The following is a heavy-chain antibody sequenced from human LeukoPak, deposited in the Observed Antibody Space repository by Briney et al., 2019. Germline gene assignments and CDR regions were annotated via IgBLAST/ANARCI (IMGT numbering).Heavy chain of an antibody. V-gene: IGHV4-34*01. CDR1: GGSFSDYY. CDR3: ARRTQVWWSYRYGDDY. CDR2: INHTGST. Sequence: SETLSLTCAVYGGSFSDYYWNWIRQPPGKGLEWIGEINHTGSTNYNPSLKSRVTISLDMSKNQFSLKLRSVTAADTAVYYCARRTQVWWSYRYGDDYWGQGTLVTVSS. J-gene: IGHJ4*02. D-gene: IGHD3-16*02.